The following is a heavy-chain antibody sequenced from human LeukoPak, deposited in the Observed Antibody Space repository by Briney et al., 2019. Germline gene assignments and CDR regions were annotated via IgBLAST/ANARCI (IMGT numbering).Heavy chain of an antibody. D-gene: IGHD3-10*01. J-gene: IGHJ4*02. CDR2: ISGSGDNT. Sequence: PGGSLRLSCAASGFTFSGYAMSWVRQAPGKGLEWVSTISGSGDNTYYADSVRGRFTISRDNSKNTLYLQMNSLRVEDTAVYYCAKTAKYYYGSETYYFFEYWGQGTLVTVSS. CDR3: AKTAKYYYGSETYYFFEY. CDR1: GFTFSGYA. V-gene: IGHV3-23*01.